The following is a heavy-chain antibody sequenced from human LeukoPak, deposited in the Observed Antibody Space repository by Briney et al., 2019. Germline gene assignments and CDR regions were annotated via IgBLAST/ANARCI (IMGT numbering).Heavy chain of an antibody. CDR1: EYTFTRYY. J-gene: IGHJ4*02. CDR3: ARDKSNYGDYVKNY. D-gene: IGHD4-17*01. Sequence: SVKVSYKPSEYTFTRYYMHWVRQAPGHGREWKEWINPNGGGTNYAQKFQGRVTMSRDTPISKAYMELSRLRSDDTAVYYCARDKSNYGDYVKNYWGQGNLVTVSS. V-gene: IGHV1-2*02. CDR2: INPNGGGT.